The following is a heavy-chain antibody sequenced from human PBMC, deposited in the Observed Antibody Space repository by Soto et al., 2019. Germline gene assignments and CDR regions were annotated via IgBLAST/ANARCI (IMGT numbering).Heavy chain of an antibody. CDR1: GFTFSSYA. Sequence: QVQLVESGGGVVQPGRSLRLSCAASGFTFSSYAMHWVRQAPGKGLEWVAVISYDGSNKYYADSVKGRFTISRDHSKNSLYLKMIRLRAEDTAVYYCARALGPKRGYSYGYVWIDAFHIWGQGPMVTVSS. CDR2: ISYDGSNK. V-gene: IGHV3-30-3*01. CDR3: ARALGPKRGYSYGYVWIDAFHI. D-gene: IGHD5-18*01. J-gene: IGHJ3*02.